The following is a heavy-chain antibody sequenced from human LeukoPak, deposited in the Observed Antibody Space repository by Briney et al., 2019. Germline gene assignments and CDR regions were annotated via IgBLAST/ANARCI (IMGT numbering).Heavy chain of an antibody. V-gene: IGHV4-59*08. Sequence: SETLSLTCTVSGGSISSYYWSWIRQPPGKGLEWIGYIYYSGSTNYNPSLKSRVTISVDTSKNQFSLKLSSVTAADTAVYYCAGLYYYDSSPRRAFDIWGQGTMVTVSS. CDR1: GGSISSYY. D-gene: IGHD3-22*01. J-gene: IGHJ3*02. CDR2: IYYSGST. CDR3: AGLYYYDSSPRRAFDI.